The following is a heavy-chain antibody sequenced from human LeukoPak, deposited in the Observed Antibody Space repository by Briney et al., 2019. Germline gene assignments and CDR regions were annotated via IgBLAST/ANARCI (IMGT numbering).Heavy chain of an antibody. Sequence: PSETLSLTCTVSGGSISSYYWSWIRQPPGKELVWIGYFHYSGTTNYNPFLKSRVTISVDTSKNQFSLKLRFVTAADTAVYYCARTYSSGAFDIWGQGTMVTVSS. CDR2: FHYSGTT. J-gene: IGHJ3*02. D-gene: IGHD6-25*01. CDR3: ARTYSSGAFDI. CDR1: GGSISSYY. V-gene: IGHV4-59*08.